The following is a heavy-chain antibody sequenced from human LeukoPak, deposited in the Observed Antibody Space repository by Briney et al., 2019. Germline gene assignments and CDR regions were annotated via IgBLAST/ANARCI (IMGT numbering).Heavy chain of an antibody. V-gene: IGHV3-33*01. Sequence: GGSLRLSCAASGFTFNHYGMNWVRQAPDKGLEWLAVIWYDGNKEYIGDSVKGRFTISRDNSKNSLYLQMNSLRAEDTAVYYCARGHPYDFYDAFDIWGQGTMVTVSS. D-gene: IGHD3-3*01. CDR3: ARGHPYDFYDAFDI. CDR1: GFTFNHYG. J-gene: IGHJ3*02. CDR2: IWYDGNKE.